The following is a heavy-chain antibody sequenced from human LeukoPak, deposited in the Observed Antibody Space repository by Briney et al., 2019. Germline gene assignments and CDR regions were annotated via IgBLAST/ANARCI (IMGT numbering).Heavy chain of an antibody. CDR2: IIPIFGRA. CDR1: GGTFSSYA. J-gene: IGHJ3*02. D-gene: IGHD2-21*01. V-gene: IGHV1-69*13. CDR3: ARGRAPSRWSFILNALDI. Sequence: GASVKVSCKASGGTFSSYAMSWVRQAPGQGLEWMGGIIPIFGRANYAQKFQGRVTITGDEFMSTGYMELSSLSSEDTAVYYYARGRAPSRWSFILNALDIWGQGTMVTVSS.